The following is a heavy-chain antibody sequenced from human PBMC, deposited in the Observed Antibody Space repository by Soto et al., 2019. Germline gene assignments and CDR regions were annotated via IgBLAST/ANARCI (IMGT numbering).Heavy chain of an antibody. CDR2: VWFDGSIQ. V-gene: IGHV3-33*01. CDR3: ARVDFGGNSYYFDY. D-gene: IGHD1-7*01. Sequence: GGSLRLSCVASGFTFSDYGIHWVRQAPDKGLEWVAVVWFDGSIQYYGDSVKGRFTISRDNSNNTVDLQMNNLRAEDTAVYYCARVDFGGNSYYFDYWGQGTPVTVPS. J-gene: IGHJ4*02. CDR1: GFTFSDYG.